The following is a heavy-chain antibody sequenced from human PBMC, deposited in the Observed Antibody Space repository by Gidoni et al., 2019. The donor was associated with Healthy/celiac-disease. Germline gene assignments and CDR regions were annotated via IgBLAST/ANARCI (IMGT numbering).Heavy chain of an antibody. Sequence: EVQLVESGGGLVQPGGSLQLSCAASGFTFSGSAMHWVRQASGKGLEWVGRIRSKANSYAIAYAASVKGRFTISRDDSKNTAYLQMNSLKTEDTAVYYCTRRPHYYDSSGAGWGQGTLVTVSS. J-gene: IGHJ1*01. D-gene: IGHD3-22*01. CDR1: GFTFSGSA. V-gene: IGHV3-73*02. CDR3: TRRPHYYDSSGAG. CDR2: IRSKANSYAI.